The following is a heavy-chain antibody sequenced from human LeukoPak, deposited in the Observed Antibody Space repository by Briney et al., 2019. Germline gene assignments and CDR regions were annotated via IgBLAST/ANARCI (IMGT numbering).Heavy chain of an antibody. CDR2: ISAYNGNT. Sequence: ASVKVSCKASGYTFTSYGISWVRQAPGQGLEWMGWISAYNGNTNYAQKLQGRVTMTTDTSTSTAYMELRSLRSDDTAVYYCARDEFGVNQTNNWFDPWGQGTLVTVSS. CDR3: ARDEFGVNQTNNWFDP. CDR1: GYTFTSYG. V-gene: IGHV1-18*01. J-gene: IGHJ5*02. D-gene: IGHD3-3*01.